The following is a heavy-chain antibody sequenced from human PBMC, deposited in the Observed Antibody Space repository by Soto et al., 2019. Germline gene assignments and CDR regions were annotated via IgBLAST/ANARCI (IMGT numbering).Heavy chain of an antibody. Sequence: SEALCLTCTGSGGSIRSGSYYWGWIRQPPGKGLEWIGSIYYSGSTYYNPSLKSRVTISVDTSKNQFSLKLSSVTAADTAVYYCARSMTTVVTLAYWGQGTLVTVS. D-gene: IGHD4-17*01. CDR1: GGSIRSGSYY. V-gene: IGHV4-39*01. CDR2: IYYSGST. CDR3: ARSMTTVVTLAY. J-gene: IGHJ4*02.